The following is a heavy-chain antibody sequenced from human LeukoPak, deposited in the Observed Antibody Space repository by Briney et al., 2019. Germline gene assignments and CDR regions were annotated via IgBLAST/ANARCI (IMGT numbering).Heavy chain of an antibody. CDR3: ARGEDYNDSGGYFGDAFDI. CDR1: GGSFSGYY. CDR2: IYHGGST. D-gene: IGHD3-22*01. V-gene: IGHV4-34*01. Sequence: SETLSLTCAVYGGSFSGYYWSLIRQPPGKGLEWIGEIYHGGSTNYNSSLKSRVTISIDTSKNQVALKLSSVTAPDTAVYYCARGEDYNDSGGYFGDAFDIWGQGTMVTVSS. J-gene: IGHJ3*02.